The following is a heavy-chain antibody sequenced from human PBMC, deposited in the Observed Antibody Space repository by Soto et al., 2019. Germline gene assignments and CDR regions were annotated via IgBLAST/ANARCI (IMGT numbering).Heavy chain of an antibody. D-gene: IGHD4-17*01. CDR2: ISSSSSYI. Sequence: PGGSLRLSCAASGFTFSSYSMNWVRQAPGKGLEWVSSISSSSSYIYYADSVKGRFTISRDNAKNSLYLQMNSLRAEDTAVYYCARGHGDYSEYFQHWGQGTLVTVSS. V-gene: IGHV3-21*01. CDR3: ARGHGDYSEYFQH. J-gene: IGHJ1*01. CDR1: GFTFSSYS.